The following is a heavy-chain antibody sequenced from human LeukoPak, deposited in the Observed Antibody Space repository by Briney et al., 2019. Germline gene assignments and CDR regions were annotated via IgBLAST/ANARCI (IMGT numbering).Heavy chain of an antibody. CDR1: GFTFSSYS. CDR3: ARDKVDIVVVPARESDFNYYYFMDV. J-gene: IGHJ6*03. CDR2: ISSSSSTI. D-gene: IGHD2-2*01. V-gene: IGHV3-48*04. Sequence: GGSLRLSCAASGFTFSSYSMNWVRQAPGKGLEWVSYISSSSSTIYYADSVKGRFTISRDNAKNSLYLQMNGLRAEDTAVYYCARDKVDIVVVPARESDFNYYYFMDVWGKGTTVTVSS.